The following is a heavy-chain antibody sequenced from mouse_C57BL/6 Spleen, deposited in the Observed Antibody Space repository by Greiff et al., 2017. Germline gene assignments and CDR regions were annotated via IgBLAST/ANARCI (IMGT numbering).Heavy chain of an antibody. CDR3: ARSHYYGSSYWYFDV. Sequence: QVPLQQSGPELVKPGASVKISCKASGYAFSSSWMNWVKQRPGKGLEWIGRIYPGDGDTNYNGKFKGKATLTADKSSRTAYMQLSSLTSEDSAVYFCARSHYYGSSYWYFDVWGTGPTVTFSS. CDR2: IYPGDGDT. V-gene: IGHV1-82*01. J-gene: IGHJ1*03. CDR1: GYAFSSSW. D-gene: IGHD1-1*01.